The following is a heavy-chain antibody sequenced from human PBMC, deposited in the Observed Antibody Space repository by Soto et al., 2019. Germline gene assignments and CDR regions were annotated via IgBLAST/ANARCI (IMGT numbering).Heavy chain of an antibody. CDR1: GFTFSSYA. V-gene: IGHV3-23*01. CDR2: ISGSGGST. D-gene: IGHD6-6*01. CDR3: AKDHRRGSSPTRYGRDV. Sequence: EVPLLESGGGLVQPGVSLRLSCAASGFTFSSYAMSWVRQPPGKGLEWVSAISGSGGSTYYADSVKGRFTISSDNSKNTLYLQINSPRAEDTAVDYCAKDHRRGSSPTRYGRDVCGQGTTVTVSS. J-gene: IGHJ6*02.